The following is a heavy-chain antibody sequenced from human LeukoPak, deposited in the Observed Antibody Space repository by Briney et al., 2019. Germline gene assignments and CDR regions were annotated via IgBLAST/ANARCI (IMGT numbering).Heavy chain of an antibody. CDR2: ITGSDDAT. Sequence: PGGSLRLSCAASGVRVSTYAMSWVRQAPGKGLEWVSAITGSDDATYHADSVKGRFTIARDRSKHTLYLEMNGLRAEDTVVYHCAKSRSVADAFDIWGHGAMVTVSS. CDR3: AKSRSVADAFDI. CDR1: GVRVSTYA. V-gene: IGHV3-23*01. D-gene: IGHD6-19*01. J-gene: IGHJ3*02.